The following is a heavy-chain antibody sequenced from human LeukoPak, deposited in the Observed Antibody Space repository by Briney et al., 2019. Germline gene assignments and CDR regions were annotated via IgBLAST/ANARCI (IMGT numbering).Heavy chain of an antibody. CDR1: GGSISSYY. D-gene: IGHD2-15*01. CDR2: IYYSGST. Sequence: PSETLSLTCTVSGGSISSYYWSWIRQPPGKGLEWIGYIYYSGSTNYNPSLKSRVTISVDTSKNQFSLKLSSVTAADTAVYYCARGFTLGYCSGGSCYPLYRYYYMDVWGKGTTVTVSS. J-gene: IGHJ6*03. V-gene: IGHV4-59*12. CDR3: ARGFTLGYCSGGSCYPLYRYYYMDV.